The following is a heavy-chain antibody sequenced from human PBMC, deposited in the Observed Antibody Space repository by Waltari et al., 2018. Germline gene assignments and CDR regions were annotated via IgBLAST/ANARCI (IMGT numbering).Heavy chain of an antibody. CDR3: ASEYFYGSGFYMDV. V-gene: IGHV4-38-2*02. Sequence: HVQLQESGPGPVNPSETLSLTRTVPGYAITSDHYWGWVRQSPWKGLEWIGSVHRGGNDHYYPSLKSRLTISLDMSKNRFTLKLTSVTAADTAVYYCASEYFYGSGFYMDVWGKGTTVTISS. J-gene: IGHJ6*03. D-gene: IGHD3-10*01. CDR1: GYAITSDHY. CDR2: VHRGGND.